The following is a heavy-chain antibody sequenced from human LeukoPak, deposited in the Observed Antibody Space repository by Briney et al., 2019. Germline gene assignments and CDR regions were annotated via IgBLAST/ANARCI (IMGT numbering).Heavy chain of an antibody. CDR1: GYTFTGYY. Sequence: VASVKVSCKASGYTFTGYYMHWVRQAPGQGLEWMGWINPNSGGTNYAQKFQGRVTMTRDTSTSTVYMELSSLRSEDTAVYYCARDREEARGYSGYTGSFYYYYYMDVWGKGTTVTVSS. CDR3: ARDREEARGYSGYTGSFYYYYYMDV. V-gene: IGHV1-2*02. D-gene: IGHD5-12*01. CDR2: INPNSGGT. J-gene: IGHJ6*03.